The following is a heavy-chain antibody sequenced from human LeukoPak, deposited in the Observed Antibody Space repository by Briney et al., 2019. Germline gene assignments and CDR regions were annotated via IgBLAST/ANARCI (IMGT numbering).Heavy chain of an antibody. D-gene: IGHD4-17*01. CDR3: IASLYTVTTLEPNY. V-gene: IGHV3-15*01. CDR2: IKSKTDGGTT. CDR1: GFTFSNAW. J-gene: IGHJ4*02. Sequence: GGSLGLSCAASGFTFSNAWMSWVRQAPGKGREWVGRIKSKTDGGTTDYAAPVKDRFSISRDDSRNTLSLQMNSLKTEDTAVYYCIASLYTVTTLEPNYWGQGTLVTVSS.